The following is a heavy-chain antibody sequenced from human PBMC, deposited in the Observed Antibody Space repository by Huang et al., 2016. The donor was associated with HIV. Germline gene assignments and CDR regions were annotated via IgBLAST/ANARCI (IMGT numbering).Heavy chain of an antibody. CDR1: EYTFTHYW. Sequence: EVHLVQSGAEVKKSGESLKISCKGSEYTFTHYWVGWVRQMPGKGREWMGIIYPADSETRYSPSFQGQVTISADKSISTAYLHWSSLKASDTAMYYCARSSHGDASIWYGAFDIWGQGTMVTVSS. D-gene: IGHD6-13*01. CDR3: ARSSHGDASIWYGAFDI. V-gene: IGHV5-51*03. J-gene: IGHJ3*02. CDR2: IYPADSET.